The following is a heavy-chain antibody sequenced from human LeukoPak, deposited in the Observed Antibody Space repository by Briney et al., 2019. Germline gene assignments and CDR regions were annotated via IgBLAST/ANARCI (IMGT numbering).Heavy chain of an antibody. V-gene: IGHV4-59*01. CDR2: IYYSGST. J-gene: IGHJ4*02. D-gene: IGHD3-10*01. CDR1: GGSISSYY. CDR3: ARAGGSGSRLKYTFDY. Sequence: TSETLSLTCTVSGGSISSYYWSWIRQPPGKGLEWIGYIYYSGSTNYNPSLKSRVTISVDTSKNQFSLKLSPVTAADTAVYYCARAGGSGSRLKYTFDYWGQGTLVTVSS.